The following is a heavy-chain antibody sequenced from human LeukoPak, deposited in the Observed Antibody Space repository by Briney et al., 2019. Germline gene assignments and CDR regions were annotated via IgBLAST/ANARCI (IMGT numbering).Heavy chain of an antibody. CDR2: IIPILGIA. CDR1: GGTFSSYA. J-gene: IGHJ5*02. D-gene: IGHD6-6*01. CDR3: ASSSYNWFDP. Sequence: ASVKVSCKASGGTFSSYAISWVRQAPGQGLEWMGRIIPILGIANYAQKFQGRVTITADKSTSTAYMELRSLRSVDTAVYYCASSSYNWFDPWGQGTLVTVSS. V-gene: IGHV1-69*04.